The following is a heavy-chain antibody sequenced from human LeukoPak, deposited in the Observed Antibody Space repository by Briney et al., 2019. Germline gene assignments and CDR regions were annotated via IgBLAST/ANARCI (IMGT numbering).Heavy chain of an antibody. CDR3: ARWDCSSTSCYIGY. V-gene: IGHV4-59*01. CDR1: GGSISSYY. J-gene: IGHJ4*02. CDR2: IYYSGST. D-gene: IGHD2-2*02. Sequence: SETLSLTCTVSGGSISSYYWSWIRQPPGKGLEWIGYIYYSGSTNYNPSLKSRVTISVDTSKDQFSLKLSSVTAADTAVYYCARWDCSSTSCYIGYWGQGTLVTVSS.